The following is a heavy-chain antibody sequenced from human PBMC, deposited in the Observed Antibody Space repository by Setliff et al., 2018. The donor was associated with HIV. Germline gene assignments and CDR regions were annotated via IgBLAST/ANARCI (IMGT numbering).Heavy chain of an antibody. D-gene: IGHD2-2*01. Sequence: LRLSCAASNFTFSFYGMHWVRQAPGKGLGWVSYTSSSGATIYYADSVKGRFTIYRDNTKNSLYLQMNSLRAEDTAIYYCTRDLNLPGGEDFDTWGQGTLVTVSS. V-gene: IGHV3-48*04. CDR2: TSSSGATI. CDR1: NFTFSFYG. CDR3: TRDLNLPGGEDFDT. J-gene: IGHJ3*02.